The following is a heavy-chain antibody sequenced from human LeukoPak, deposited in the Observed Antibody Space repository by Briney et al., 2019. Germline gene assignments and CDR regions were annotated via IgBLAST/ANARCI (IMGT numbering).Heavy chain of an antibody. Sequence: AGGSLRLSCAESGFTFSRYGMQWVRQAPGKGLEWVAFIRYDRSNRYYADSVKGRFTISRDNCKNTLYLQMNRLRAEDTDVYYCARPARLYCSGGSCYAGYYGMDVWRQATTVTVSS. J-gene: IGHJ6*02. CDR3: ARPARLYCSGGSCYAGYYGMDV. CDR2: IRYDRSNR. CDR1: GFTFSRYG. V-gene: IGHV3-30*02. D-gene: IGHD2-15*01.